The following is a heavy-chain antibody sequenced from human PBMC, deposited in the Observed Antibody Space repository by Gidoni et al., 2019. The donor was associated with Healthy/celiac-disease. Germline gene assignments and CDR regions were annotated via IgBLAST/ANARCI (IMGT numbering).Heavy chain of an antibody. J-gene: IGHJ4*02. V-gene: IGHV2-70*01. CDR2: IDWDDDK. CDR1: GFSLSTRGMC. CDR3: ARTRYDSSGYYGGVGYYFDY. Sequence: QVTLRESGPALVKPTQTLTLTCTFSGFSLSTRGMCVSWIRQPPGKALEWLALIDWDDDKYYSTSLKTRLTISKDTSKNQVVLTMTNMDPVDTATYYCARTRYDSSGYYGGVGYYFDYWGQGTLVTVSS. D-gene: IGHD3-22*01.